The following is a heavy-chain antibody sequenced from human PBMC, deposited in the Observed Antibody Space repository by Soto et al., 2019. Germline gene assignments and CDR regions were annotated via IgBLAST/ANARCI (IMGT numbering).Heavy chain of an antibody. CDR3: ARHTSNYSYYYYYYGMDV. CDR2: IYYSGST. J-gene: IGHJ6*02. V-gene: IGHV4-39*01. CDR1: GGSISSSSYY. Sequence: QLQLQESGPGLVKPSETLSLTCTVSGGSISSSSYYWGWIRQPPGKGLEWIGSIYYSGSTYYNPSLKSRVTISVDTSKNQFSLKLSSVTAADTAVYYCARHTSNYSYYYYYYGMDVWGQGTTVTVSS. D-gene: IGHD4-4*01.